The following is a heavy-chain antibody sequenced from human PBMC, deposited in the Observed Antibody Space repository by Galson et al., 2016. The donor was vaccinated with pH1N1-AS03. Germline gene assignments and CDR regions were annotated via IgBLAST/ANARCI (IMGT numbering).Heavy chain of an antibody. Sequence: SCKVSGNTLNDVSMHRVRQAPGKGLEWVGRIKSKTDGGTTDYAAPVKGRFTISRDDSENTLYLQMNSLNTEDTAVYYCAMYTYGYFDYWGQGTLVTVSS. CDR1: GNTLNDVS. CDR3: AMYTYGYFDY. J-gene: IGHJ4*02. CDR2: IKSKTDGGTT. V-gene: IGHV3-15*01. D-gene: IGHD5-18*01.